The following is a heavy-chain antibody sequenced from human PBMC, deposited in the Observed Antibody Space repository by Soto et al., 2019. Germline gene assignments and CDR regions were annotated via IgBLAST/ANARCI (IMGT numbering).Heavy chain of an antibody. CDR3: ARGRVVVVAATSGNWFDP. J-gene: IGHJ5*02. D-gene: IGHD2-15*01. Sequence: SETLSLTCAVYGGSFSGYYWSWIRQPPGKGLEWIGEINHSGSTNYNPSLKSRVTISVDTSKIQFSLKLSSVTAADTAVYYCARGRVVVVAATSGNWFDPWGQGTLVTVSS. CDR1: GGSFSGYY. CDR2: INHSGST. V-gene: IGHV4-34*01.